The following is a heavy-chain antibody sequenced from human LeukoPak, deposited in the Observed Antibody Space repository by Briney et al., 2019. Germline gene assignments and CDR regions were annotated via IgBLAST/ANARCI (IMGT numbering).Heavy chain of an antibody. CDR2: IYYSGST. J-gene: IGHJ3*02. D-gene: IGHD3-22*01. Sequence: PSQTLSLTCTLSGGSISSGGYYWSWLRQHPGTGLEWIGYIYYSGSTYYNPSLKSRVTISVDTSKNQFSLKLSSVTAADTAVYYCAREDYYDSSGYFPLGAFDIWGQGTMVTVSS. CDR1: GGSISSGGYY. V-gene: IGHV4-31*03. CDR3: AREDYYDSSGYFPLGAFDI.